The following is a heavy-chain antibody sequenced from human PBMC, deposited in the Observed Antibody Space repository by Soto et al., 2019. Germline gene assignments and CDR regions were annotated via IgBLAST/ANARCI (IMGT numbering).Heavy chain of an antibody. CDR3: AKRAVLRFLEWVEFGMDV. Sequence: GGSLRLSCAGSGFTFSSYAMSWVRQAPGKGLEWVSAISGSGGSTYYADSVKGRFTISRDNSKNTLYLQMNSPRAEDTAVYYCAKRAVLRFLEWVEFGMDVWGQGTTVTVSS. J-gene: IGHJ6*02. CDR2: ISGSGGST. V-gene: IGHV3-23*01. D-gene: IGHD3-3*01. CDR1: GFTFSSYA.